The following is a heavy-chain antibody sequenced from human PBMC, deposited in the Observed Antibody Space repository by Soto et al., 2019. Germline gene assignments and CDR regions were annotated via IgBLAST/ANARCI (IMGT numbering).Heavy chain of an antibody. J-gene: IGHJ4*02. D-gene: IGHD1-20*01. CDR3: ASGAYNWNDYAY. CDR2: MSPKRGNT. V-gene: IGHV1-8*01. Sequence: QVQLVQSGAEVKKPWAAVKVSCKASGYSFTNYEITWVRQATGQGLEWMGWMSPKRGNTAYAQKLQGRVAMTRNTSISTADLELSSLTAEDTAVYYCASGAYNWNDYAYWGQGTLVSVSS. CDR1: GYSFTNYE.